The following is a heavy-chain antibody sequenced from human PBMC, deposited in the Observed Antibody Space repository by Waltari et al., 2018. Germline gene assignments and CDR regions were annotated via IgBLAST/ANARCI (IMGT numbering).Heavy chain of an antibody. V-gene: IGHV4-59*01. J-gene: IGHJ6*03. CDR3: ASQVRGYYMDV. Sequence: QVQLQESGPGLVKPSETLSLTCTVSGGSISSYYWSWIRQPPGKGLEWIGYIYYSGSTNYNPSLKSRVTISVDTSKNQFSLKLSSVTAADTAVYYCASQVRGYYMDVWGKGTTVTVSS. CDR1: GGSISSYY. CDR2: IYYSGST. D-gene: IGHD3-10*01.